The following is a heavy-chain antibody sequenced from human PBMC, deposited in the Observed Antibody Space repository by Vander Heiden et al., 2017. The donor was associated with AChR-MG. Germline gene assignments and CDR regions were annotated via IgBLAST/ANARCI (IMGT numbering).Heavy chain of an antibody. Sequence: EVQLVESGEGLVQPGGSLRLSCVASGFTFSYYAMHWVRQAPGKGLEYVSTISSDGYRTHYADSVKGRFTISRDNSKNTLYLQMGSLRPEDMAVYYCARDGGRPGDGFDYWGQGTLVTVSS. V-gene: IGHV3-64*02. CDR1: GFTFSYYA. CDR2: ISSDGYRT. CDR3: ARDGGRPGDGFDY. J-gene: IGHJ4*02. D-gene: IGHD3-3*01.